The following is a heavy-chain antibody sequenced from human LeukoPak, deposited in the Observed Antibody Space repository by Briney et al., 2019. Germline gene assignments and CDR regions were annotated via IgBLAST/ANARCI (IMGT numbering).Heavy chain of an antibody. CDR3: ARFNGDYYGMDV. CDR1: GFTFDDCA. CDR2: ISWNSGSI. Sequence: PGGSLRLSCAASGFTFDDCAMHWVRQAPGKGLEWVSGISWNSGSIGYADSVKGRFTISRDNAKNSLYLQMNSLRDEDTAFYYCARFNGDYYGMDVWGQGTTVTVSS. D-gene: IGHD4-17*01. J-gene: IGHJ6*02. V-gene: IGHV3-9*01.